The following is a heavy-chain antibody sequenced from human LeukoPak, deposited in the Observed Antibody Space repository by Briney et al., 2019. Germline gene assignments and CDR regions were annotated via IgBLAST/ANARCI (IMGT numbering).Heavy chain of an antibody. J-gene: IGHJ4*02. Sequence: GGSLRLSCAASGFTFSSYAMSWVRQAPGKGLEWVSAISGSGGGTYYADSVKGRFTISRDNSKNTLYLQMNSLRAEDTAVYYCAKDYSIVGATPGFDYWGQGTLVTVSS. D-gene: IGHD1-26*01. CDR3: AKDYSIVGATPGFDY. CDR1: GFTFSSYA. V-gene: IGHV3-23*01. CDR2: ISGSGGGT.